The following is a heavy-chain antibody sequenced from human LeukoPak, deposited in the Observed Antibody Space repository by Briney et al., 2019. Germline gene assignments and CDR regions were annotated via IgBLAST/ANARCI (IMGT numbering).Heavy chain of an antibody. CDR2: IGLTGTDR. V-gene: IGHV3-21*01. J-gene: IGHJ4*02. Sequence: GGSLRLSCAASGFTFSSCGFNWVRQAPGKGLEWVSSIGLTGTDRYYADSVRGRFTISRDNAKNSMYLQMDSLRDEDTAVYYCATETIGRHYDYWGQGTLLTVSS. CDR1: GFTFSSCG. D-gene: IGHD1-14*01. CDR3: ATETIGRHYDY.